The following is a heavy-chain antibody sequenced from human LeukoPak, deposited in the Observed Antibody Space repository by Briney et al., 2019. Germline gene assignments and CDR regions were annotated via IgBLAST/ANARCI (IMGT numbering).Heavy chain of an antibody. CDR1: GYTFTSYD. V-gene: IGHV1-8*01. J-gene: IGHJ3*02. Sequence: ASVKVSCKASGYTFTSYDINWVRQTTGQGLEWMGWMNPNSGNTGYAQKFQGRVTMTRNTSISTAYMELSSLRSEDTAVYYCARSWFGELYAFDIWGQGTMVTVSS. D-gene: IGHD3-10*01. CDR3: ARSWFGELYAFDI. CDR2: MNPNSGNT.